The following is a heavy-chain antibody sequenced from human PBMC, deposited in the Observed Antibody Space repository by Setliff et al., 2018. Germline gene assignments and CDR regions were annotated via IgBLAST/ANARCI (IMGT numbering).Heavy chain of an antibody. CDR2: IWYDGSNK. V-gene: IGHV3-33*07. J-gene: IGHJ4*02. D-gene: IGHD5-18*01. CDR3: ARARGYSYGPFDY. Sequence: RLSCAASEFTFSSYGMYWVRQAPGKGLEWVAVIWYDGSNKYYADSVKGRFTISRDNSKNTLYLQMNSLRAEDTAVYFCARARGYSYGPFDYWGQGTLVTVSS. CDR1: EFTFSSYG.